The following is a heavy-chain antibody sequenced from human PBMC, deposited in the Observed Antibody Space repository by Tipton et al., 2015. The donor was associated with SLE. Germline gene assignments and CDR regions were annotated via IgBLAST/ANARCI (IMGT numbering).Heavy chain of an antibody. V-gene: IGHV4-31*03. CDR3: VRGYGSGSYYNGFDP. Sequence: TLSLTCTVSGGSISSGGYYWSWIRQHPGKGLEWIGYIYYSGGTYYNPSLKSRVTISVDTSKNQFSLKLSSVTAADTAVYYCVRGYGSGSYYNGFDPWGQGTLVTVSS. CDR1: GGSISSGGYY. D-gene: IGHD3-10*01. J-gene: IGHJ5*02. CDR2: IYYSGGT.